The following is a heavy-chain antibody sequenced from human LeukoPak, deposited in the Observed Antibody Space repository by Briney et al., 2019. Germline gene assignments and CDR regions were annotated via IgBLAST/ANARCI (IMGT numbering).Heavy chain of an antibody. Sequence: ASVKVSCKASGYTFTGYYMHWVRQAPGQGLEWMGWINPNSGATNYAQKFQGRVTMTRDTSISTAYMELSRLRSDDTAVYYCARVNRWQWLAKWGQGTMVTVSS. V-gene: IGHV1-2*02. CDR1: GYTFTGYY. D-gene: IGHD6-19*01. CDR2: INPNSGAT. CDR3: ARVNRWQWLAK. J-gene: IGHJ3*01.